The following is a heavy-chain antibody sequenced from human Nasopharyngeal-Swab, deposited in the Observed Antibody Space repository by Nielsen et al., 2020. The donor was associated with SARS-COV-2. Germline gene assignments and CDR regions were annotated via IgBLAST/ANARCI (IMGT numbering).Heavy chain of an antibody. D-gene: IGHD6-19*01. V-gene: IGHV3-15*01. CDR3: TTDPQQWLVEYYYYMDV. J-gene: IGHJ6*03. CDR1: GFTFSNAW. Sequence: GESLKISCAASGFTFSNAWMSWVRQAPGKGLERVGRIKSKTDGGTTDYAAPVKGRFTISRDDSKNTLYLQMNSLKTEDTAVYYCTTDPQQWLVEYYYYMDVWGKGTTVTVSS. CDR2: IKSKTDGGTT.